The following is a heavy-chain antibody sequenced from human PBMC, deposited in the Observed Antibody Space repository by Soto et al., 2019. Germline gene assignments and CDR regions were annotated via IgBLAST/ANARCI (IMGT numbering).Heavy chain of an antibody. J-gene: IGHJ5*02. Sequence: SETLSLTCAVSGGSISSGGYSGSWIRQPPGKGLEWIGYIYHSGSTYYNPSLKSRVTISVDRSKNQFSLKLSSVTAADTAVYYCARVSMTKVVGWFDPWGQGTLVTVSS. CDR2: IYHSGST. CDR1: GGSISSGGYS. CDR3: ARVSMTKVVGWFDP. V-gene: IGHV4-30-2*01. D-gene: IGHD4-17*01.